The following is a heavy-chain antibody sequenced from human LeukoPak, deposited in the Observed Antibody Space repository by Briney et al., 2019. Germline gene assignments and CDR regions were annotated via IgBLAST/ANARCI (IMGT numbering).Heavy chain of an antibody. V-gene: IGHV1-69*06. CDR2: IIPIFGTA. J-gene: IGHJ6*03. D-gene: IGHD6-6*01. CDR1: GGTFSSYA. CDR3: ARVRAARVYYYYYMDV. Sequence: GASVKVSCKASGGTFSSYAISWVRQAPGQGLEWMGGIIPIFGTANYAQKFQGRVTITVDKSTSTAYMELSSLRSEDTAVYYCARVRAARVYYYYYMDVWGKGTTVTVSS.